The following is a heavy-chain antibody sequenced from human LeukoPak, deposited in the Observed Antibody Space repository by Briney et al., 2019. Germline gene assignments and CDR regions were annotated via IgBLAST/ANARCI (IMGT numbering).Heavy chain of an antibody. CDR3: ARDLGVVEMDTNAIRY. CDR2: ISSSGSTI. Sequence: GGPLRLSCAASGFTFSDYYMSWIRQAPGKGLEGVSYISSSGSTIYYADSVKGRFTISRDNAKNSLYLQMNSLRAEDTAVYYCARDLGVVEMDTNAIRYWGQGTLVTVSS. J-gene: IGHJ4*02. D-gene: IGHD5-24*01. V-gene: IGHV3-11*01. CDR1: GFTFSDYY.